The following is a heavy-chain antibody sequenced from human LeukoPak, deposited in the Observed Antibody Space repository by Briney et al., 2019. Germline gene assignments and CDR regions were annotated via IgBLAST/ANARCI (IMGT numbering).Heavy chain of an antibody. Sequence: SETLSLTCSVSGGSISGDDDYWSWIRQPPGKGLEWIGYINHSGNTYYIPSLRSRGTISIDTSKNQFSLELSSVTAADTAVYYCARYRVTNLLDFWGQGTLVTVSS. CDR1: GGSISGDDDY. D-gene: IGHD1-26*01. V-gene: IGHV4-30-4*08. CDR2: INHSGNT. J-gene: IGHJ4*02. CDR3: ARYRVTNLLDF.